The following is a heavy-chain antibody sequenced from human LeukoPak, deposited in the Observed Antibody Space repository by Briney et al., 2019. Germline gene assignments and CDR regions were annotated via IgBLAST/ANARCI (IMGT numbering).Heavy chain of an antibody. D-gene: IGHD1-26*01. V-gene: IGHV4-59*01. CDR3: ASLSGSYSEMPYYYYGMDV. CDR2: IYYRGST. Sequence: PSETLSLTCTVSGGSISSYYWSWIRQPPGKGLEWIGYIYYRGSTNYNPSLKIRVTISVDASKNQFSLKLSSVPAAATAVYYCASLSGSYSEMPYYYYGMDVWGQGTTVTVSS. CDR1: GGSISSYY. J-gene: IGHJ6*02.